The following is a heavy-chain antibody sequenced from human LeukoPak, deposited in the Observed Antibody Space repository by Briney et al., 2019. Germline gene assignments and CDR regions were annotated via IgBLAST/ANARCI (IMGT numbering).Heavy chain of an antibody. Sequence: GGSLRLSCAASGFTFSSYNMNWVRQAPGKGLEWISFISSSSIYYADSVKGRFTISRDNAKNSLYLQMNSLRDEDTAVFYCARQRQGSFDYWGQGTLVTVSS. D-gene: IGHD2-15*01. CDR1: GFTFSSYN. J-gene: IGHJ4*02. CDR2: ISSSSI. V-gene: IGHV3-48*02. CDR3: ARQRQGSFDY.